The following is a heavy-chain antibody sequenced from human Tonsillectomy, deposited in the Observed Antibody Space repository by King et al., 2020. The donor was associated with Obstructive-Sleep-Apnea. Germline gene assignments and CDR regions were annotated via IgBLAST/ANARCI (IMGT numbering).Heavy chain of an antibody. V-gene: IGHV3-23*04. D-gene: IGHD2-8*01. CDR3: ARVRGTYCTQGVCPMGWFDP. CDR2: ISGSGGTT. J-gene: IGHJ5*02. CDR1: GFTFSSYA. Sequence: VQLVESGGGLVQPGGSLRLSCAASGFTFSSYAMSWVRQAPGKGLEWVSGISGSGGTTFYADSVKGRFTISRDNSRNTLYLQMNSLRAEDTAVYYCARVRGTYCTQGVCPMGWFDPWGQGTLVTVSS.